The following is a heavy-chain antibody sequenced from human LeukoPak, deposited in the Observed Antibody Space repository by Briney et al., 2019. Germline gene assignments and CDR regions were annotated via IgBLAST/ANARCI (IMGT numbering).Heavy chain of an antibody. CDR3: GRETDWTDGSCYLSHWFDP. Sequence: GGSLRLSCAASEFTFNKYWMHWVRQAPGEGLVWVSRINADGTRTDYVDSVKGRFTISRDNAKNTVNLQMNSLTEEDTAVYYCGRETDWTDGSCYLSHWFDPWGQGTLVTVSS. V-gene: IGHV3-74*01. J-gene: IGHJ5*02. CDR2: INADGTRT. D-gene: IGHD2-15*01. CDR1: EFTFNKYW.